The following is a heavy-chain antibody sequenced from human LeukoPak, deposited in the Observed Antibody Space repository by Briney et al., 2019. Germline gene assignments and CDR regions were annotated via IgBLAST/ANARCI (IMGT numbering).Heavy chain of an antibody. CDR3: ARDILTGYPYYFDY. Sequence: ASVKVSCKASGYTFTSYGISWVRQAPGQGLEWVGWISAYNGNTNYAQKLQGRVTMTTDTSTSTAYMELRSLRSDDTAVYYCARDILTGYPYYFDYWGQGTLVTVSS. CDR1: GYTFTSYG. V-gene: IGHV1-18*01. J-gene: IGHJ4*02. CDR2: ISAYNGNT. D-gene: IGHD3-9*01.